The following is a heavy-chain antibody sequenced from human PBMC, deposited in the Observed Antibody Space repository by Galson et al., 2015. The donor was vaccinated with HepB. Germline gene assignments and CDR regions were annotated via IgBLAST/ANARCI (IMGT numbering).Heavy chain of an antibody. CDR1: GFKFYNYA. J-gene: IGHJ3*01. V-gene: IGHV3-64*05. CDR3: SSDAFDV. CDR2: ISSNGDDT. Sequence: SLRLSCAASGFKFYNYAMHWLRQAPGKRLEYVSAISSNGDDTWYADSVKGRFTISRANSKNTLYVQMSTLRPEDTAVYYCSSDAFDVWGQGTMVIVSS.